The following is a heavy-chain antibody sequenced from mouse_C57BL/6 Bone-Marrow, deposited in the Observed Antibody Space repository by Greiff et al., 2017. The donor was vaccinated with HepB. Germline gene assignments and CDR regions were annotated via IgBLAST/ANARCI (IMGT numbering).Heavy chain of an antibody. CDR1: GYTFTSYW. CDR3: ARKFPNWEGFAY. CDR2: IDPNSGGT. J-gene: IGHJ3*01. Sequence: QVQLKQPGAELVKPGASVKLSCKASGYTFTSYWMHWVKQRPGRGLEWIGRIDPNSGGTKYNEKFKSKATLTVDKPSSTAYMQLSSLTSEDSAVYYCARKFPNWEGFAYWGQGTLVTVSA. D-gene: IGHD4-1*02. V-gene: IGHV1-72*01.